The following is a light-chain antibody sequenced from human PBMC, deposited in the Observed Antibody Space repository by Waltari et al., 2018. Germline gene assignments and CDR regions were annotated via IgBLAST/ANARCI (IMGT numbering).Light chain of an antibody. V-gene: IGLV2-23*02. CDR3: SSYAAYNTVI. J-gene: IGLJ2*01. CDR1: SGGVGNYNL. Sequence: QSTLTQPASVSGSLGQSITISCIGTSGGVGNYNLFSWYQQHPGKAPKFMIYGVNKRPSGVSNRFSGSKSGNTASLTISGLQGEDEAIYFCSSYAAYNTVIFGGGTKVTVL. CDR2: GVN.